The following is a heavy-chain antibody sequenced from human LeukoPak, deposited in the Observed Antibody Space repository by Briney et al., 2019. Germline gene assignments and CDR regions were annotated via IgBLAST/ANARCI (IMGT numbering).Heavy chain of an antibody. J-gene: IGHJ6*03. V-gene: IGHV3-48*01. CDR3: ARKVLRCYDWAVPGYYYKDV. D-gene: IGHD5-12*01. Sequence: PGGSLRLSCAASGFTFSSYSMNWVRQAPGKGLEWVSYISSSSSTIYYADSVKGRFTISRDNAKYSLYLQMNSLRAEDTGVVFWARKVLRCYDWAVPGYYYKDVWGKGTTVTVSS. CDR2: ISSSSSTI. CDR1: GFTFSSYS.